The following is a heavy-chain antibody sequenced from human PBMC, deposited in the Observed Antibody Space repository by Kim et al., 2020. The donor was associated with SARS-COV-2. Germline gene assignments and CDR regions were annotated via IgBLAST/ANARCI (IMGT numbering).Heavy chain of an antibody. D-gene: IGHD2-15*01. V-gene: IGHV4-39*01. Sequence: YYGPSLWSRVTVSADTSKNQVSLKLSSVTAADTAVYYCARIYSSSFYMDVWGKGTSVTVSS. CDR3: ARIYSSSFYMDV. J-gene: IGHJ6*03.